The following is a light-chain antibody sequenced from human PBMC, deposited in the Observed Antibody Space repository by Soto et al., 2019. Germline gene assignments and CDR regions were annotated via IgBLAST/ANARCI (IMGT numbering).Light chain of an antibody. CDR3: QSYDSSTWV. CDR1: SGSIASNY. Sequence: NFMLTQPHSVSESPGKTVTISCTRSSGSIASNYVQWYQQRPGSAPTTVIYEDNQRPSGVPDRFSGSIDSSSNSASLTISGLKTEDEADYYCQSYDSSTWVFGGGTSSPS. J-gene: IGLJ3*02. V-gene: IGLV6-57*04. CDR2: EDN.